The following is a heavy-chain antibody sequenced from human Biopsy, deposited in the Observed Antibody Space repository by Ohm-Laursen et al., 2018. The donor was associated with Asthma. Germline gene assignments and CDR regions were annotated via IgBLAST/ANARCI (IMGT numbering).Heavy chain of an antibody. CDR3: ARDGGLTSYPGTFHI. D-gene: IGHD1-1*01. CDR2: INYSGST. J-gene: IGHJ3*02. CDR1: GGSLSSGPYY. V-gene: IGHV4-31*03. Sequence: SQTLSLTCTVSGGSLSSGPYYWSWVRQHPGKGLEWIGYINYSGSTFYSPSLESRVTVSVDTSKNQFSLKLSSVTAADTAVYYCARDGGLTSYPGTFHIWGQGTMVTVSS.